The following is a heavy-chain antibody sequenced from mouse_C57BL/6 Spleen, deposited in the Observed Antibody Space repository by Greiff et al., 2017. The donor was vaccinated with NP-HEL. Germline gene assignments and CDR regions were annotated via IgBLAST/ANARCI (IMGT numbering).Heavy chain of an antibody. CDR2: IDPETGGT. D-gene: IGHD4-1*01. Sequence: LVESGAELVRPGASVTLSCKASGYTFTDYEMHWVKQTPVHGLEWIGAIDPETGGTAYNQKFKGKAILTADKSSSTAYMELRSLTSEDSAVYYCTNWDWFAYWGQGTLVTVSA. J-gene: IGHJ3*01. CDR3: TNWDWFAY. V-gene: IGHV1-15*01. CDR1: GYTFTDYE.